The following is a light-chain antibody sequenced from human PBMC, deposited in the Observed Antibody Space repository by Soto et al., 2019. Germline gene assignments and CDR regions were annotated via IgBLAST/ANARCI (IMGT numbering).Light chain of an antibody. CDR3: QKYSSVIT. V-gene: IGKV1-27*01. CDR2: AAS. Sequence: DIQLTQSPSSLSASVGDRVTITCRASLGIGNFLAWYQQKPGKVPKLLISAASILQSGIPSRFSGRGSGTDFTLTITSLQPEDVATYYCQKYSSVITFGQGTRLEIK. J-gene: IGKJ5*01. CDR1: LGIGNF.